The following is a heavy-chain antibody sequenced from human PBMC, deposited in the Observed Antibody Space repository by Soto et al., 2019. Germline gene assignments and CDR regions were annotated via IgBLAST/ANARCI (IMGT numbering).Heavy chain of an antibody. D-gene: IGHD4-17*01. CDR1: GDAFSSYA. CDR2: IIPMFGTP. J-gene: IGHJ6*02. Sequence: QVQLIQSGAAVKKPGSSVKVSCHTSGDAFSSYAMSWVRQGPGQGLEWMGGIIPMFGTPIYTEKFQGRVTITADATTRAVYMELRSLTSDDSAVYYCARSYSVTTSSYYGMDVWGQGTTIIVS. CDR3: ARSYSVTTSSYYGMDV. V-gene: IGHV1-69*01.